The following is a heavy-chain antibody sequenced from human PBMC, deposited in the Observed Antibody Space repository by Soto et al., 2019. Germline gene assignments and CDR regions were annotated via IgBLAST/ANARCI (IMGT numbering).Heavy chain of an antibody. Sequence: QVQLVQSGAEVKKPGASVKVSCKASGYTFTSYGISWVRQAPGQGLEWMGWISAYNGNTNYAQKLQGRVTMTTDTSSITAYMELRSLRSDHTAVYYCARAPYPLWFGELYHYWGQGTLVTVSS. CDR1: GYTFTSYG. CDR2: ISAYNGNT. V-gene: IGHV1-18*01. J-gene: IGHJ4*02. D-gene: IGHD3-10*01. CDR3: ARAPYPLWFGELYHY.